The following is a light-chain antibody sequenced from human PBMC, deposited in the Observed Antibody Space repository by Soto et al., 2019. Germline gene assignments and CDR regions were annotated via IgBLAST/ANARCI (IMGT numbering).Light chain of an antibody. CDR3: SSYAGRNNLVV. CDR2: EVS. V-gene: IGLV2-8*01. Sequence: QSALTQPPSASGSPGQSVTISCTGTSSDVGSYNYVSWYQQHPGKAPKLMIYEVSKRPSGVPDRFSGSKSGNTASLTVSGLQPEDEADYYCSSYAGRNNLVVFGGGTQLTVL. CDR1: SSDVGSYNY. J-gene: IGLJ2*01.